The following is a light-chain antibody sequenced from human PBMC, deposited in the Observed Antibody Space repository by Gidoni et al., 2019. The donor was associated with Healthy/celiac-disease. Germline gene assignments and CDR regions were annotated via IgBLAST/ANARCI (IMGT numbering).Light chain of an antibody. Sequence: AIRMTQSPSSFSASTGDRVTITCRASQGISSYLAWYQQKPGKAPKLLIYAASTLQSGVPSRFIGSGSVTDFTLTISCLQSEDFATYYCQQYYSYPPWTFGQGTKVEIK. J-gene: IGKJ1*01. V-gene: IGKV1-8*01. CDR1: QGISSY. CDR2: AAS. CDR3: QQYYSYPPWT.